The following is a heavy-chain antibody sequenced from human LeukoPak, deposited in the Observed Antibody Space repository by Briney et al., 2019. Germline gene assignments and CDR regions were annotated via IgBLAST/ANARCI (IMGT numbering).Heavy chain of an antibody. J-gene: IGHJ3*02. D-gene: IGHD6-19*01. CDR2: IIPIFGTA. V-gene: IGHV1-69*13. CDR1: GGTFSSYA. Sequence: ASVKVSCKASGGTFSSYAISWVRQAPGQGLEWMGGIIPIFGTANYAQRFQGRVTITADESTGTAYMELSSLRSEDTAVYYCAWIAVAGIGAFGIWGQGTMVTVSS. CDR3: AWIAVAGIGAFGI.